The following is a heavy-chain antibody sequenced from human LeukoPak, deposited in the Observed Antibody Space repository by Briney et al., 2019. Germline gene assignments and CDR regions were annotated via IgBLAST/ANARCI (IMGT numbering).Heavy chain of an antibody. CDR2: ISGDITDI. V-gene: IGHV3-21*01. D-gene: IGHD3-22*01. CDR3: ARRGYSDSSGYDY. CDR1: GFTFKNYA. J-gene: IGHJ4*02. Sequence: PGGSLRLSCATSGFTFKNYAMNWVRQAPGKGLEWVSSISGDITDIYYADSVMGRSTISRDNAKNSLYLQINSLRAEDTAIYYCARRGYSDSSGYDYWGQGTLVTVSS.